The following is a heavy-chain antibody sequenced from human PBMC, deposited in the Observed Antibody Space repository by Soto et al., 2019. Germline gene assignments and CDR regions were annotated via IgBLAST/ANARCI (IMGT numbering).Heavy chain of an antibody. Sequence: AVKFSCKASGGTFSSYAISWVRQAPGQGLEWMGGIIPIFGTANYAQKFQGRVTITADESTSTAYMELSSLRSEDTAVYYCARAFLGVVAATGGYYYGMDVWGQGTTVTVSS. CDR2: IIPIFGTA. V-gene: IGHV1-69*13. J-gene: IGHJ6*02. CDR3: ARAFLGVVAATGGYYYGMDV. CDR1: GGTFSSYA. D-gene: IGHD2-15*01.